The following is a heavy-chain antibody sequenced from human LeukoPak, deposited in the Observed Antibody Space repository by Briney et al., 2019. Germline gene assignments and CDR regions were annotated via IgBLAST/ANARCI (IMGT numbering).Heavy chain of an antibody. CDR1: GFTFSTYA. CDR2: ISDDGRHN. CDR3: ARVYLERLTAGYFDH. J-gene: IGHJ4*02. V-gene: IGHV3-30*04. D-gene: IGHD2-8*01. Sequence: GGSLRLSCAASGFTFSTYAMNWVRQAPGKGLEWVAVISDDGRHNYYADSVKGRFTISRDNPKSTLYLQMNSLRDDDSAAYFCARVYLERLTAGYFDHWGQGTQVTVSP.